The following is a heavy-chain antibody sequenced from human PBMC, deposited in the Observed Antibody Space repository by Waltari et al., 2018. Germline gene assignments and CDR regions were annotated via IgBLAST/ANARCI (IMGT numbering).Heavy chain of an antibody. V-gene: IGHV3-23*01. CDR1: GVTFSSYA. Sequence: EVQLLESGGGLAQPGGSLRLSCAASGVTFSSYAMSWVRQAPGKGLELVSFISASGGNTYYADSVKGRFTISRDNMKNTINLQMNSLRAEDTAVYFCAKGDTGRSAPSDYWGQGTLVTVSS. CDR2: ISASGGNT. CDR3: AKGDTGRSAPSDY. J-gene: IGHJ4*02. D-gene: IGHD5-18*01.